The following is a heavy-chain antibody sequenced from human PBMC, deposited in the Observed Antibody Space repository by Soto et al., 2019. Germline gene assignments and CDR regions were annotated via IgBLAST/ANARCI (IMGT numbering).Heavy chain of an antibody. D-gene: IGHD2-8*01. V-gene: IGHV3-23*01. J-gene: IGHJ4*02. Sequence: EVQLLESGGGLVQPGGSLRLSCAASGFMCNNQDMCWVRQAPGEGLEWVSGISADGERTYYADSLRGRFTISRDNSTNMLYLQANSLRAEDTAIYYCAKDAPRPNGLFFFDYWGQGILVTVSS. CDR1: GFMCNNQD. CDR2: ISADGERT. CDR3: AKDAPRPNGLFFFDY.